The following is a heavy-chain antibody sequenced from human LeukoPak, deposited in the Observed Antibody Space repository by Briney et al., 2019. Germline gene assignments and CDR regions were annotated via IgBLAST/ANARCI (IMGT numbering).Heavy chain of an antibody. J-gene: IGHJ4*02. CDR1: GYTFTSYY. CDR2: INPSGGST. CDR3: ARERKTKQQLVEFGY. V-gene: IGHV1-46*01. Sequence: ASVKVSCKASGYTFTSYYMHWVRQAPGQGLEWMGIINPSGGSTSYAQKLQGRVTMTTDTSTSTAYMELRSLRSDDTAVYYCARERKTKQQLVEFGYWGQGTLVTVSS. D-gene: IGHD6-13*01.